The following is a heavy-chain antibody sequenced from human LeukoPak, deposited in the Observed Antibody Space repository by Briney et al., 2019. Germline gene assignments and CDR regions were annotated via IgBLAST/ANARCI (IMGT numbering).Heavy chain of an antibody. Sequence: EASVKVSCKASGYTFTSYYMHWVRQAPGQGLEWMGIINPSGGSTSYAQKFQGRVTITADESTSTAYMELSSLRSEDTAVYYCARVRVDSSGYYYPDYWGQGTLVTVSS. CDR1: GYTFTSYY. CDR2: INPSGGST. CDR3: ARVRVDSSGYYYPDY. J-gene: IGHJ4*02. D-gene: IGHD3-22*01. V-gene: IGHV1-46*01.